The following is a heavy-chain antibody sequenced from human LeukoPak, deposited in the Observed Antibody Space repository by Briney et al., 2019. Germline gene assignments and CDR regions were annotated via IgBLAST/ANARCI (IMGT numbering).Heavy chain of an antibody. J-gene: IGHJ4*02. CDR1: GYTFTSYG. D-gene: IGHD3-10*01. CDR3: ARDRSILIWFGESLYPVDY. CDR2: ISAYNGNT. V-gene: IGHV1-18*01. Sequence: ASVKVSCKASGYTFTSYGISWVRQAPGQGLEWMGWISAYNGNTNYAQKLQGRVTMTTDTSTSTAYMELRSLRSDVTAVYYCARDRSILIWFGESLYPVDYWGQGTLVTVSS.